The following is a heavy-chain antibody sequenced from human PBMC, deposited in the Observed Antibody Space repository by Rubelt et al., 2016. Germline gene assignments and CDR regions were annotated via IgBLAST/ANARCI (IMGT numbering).Heavy chain of an antibody. CDR3: ARPPDVYGVDV. Sequence: KPGSSVKVSCKASGGTFSSYVINWVRQAPGQGLEWMGRIVPILHVTNYAQKFRGRVTITADKSTSTAYMELTSLSSEDTAVYYCARPPDVYGVDVWGRGTRVTVSS. V-gene: IGHV1-69*04. CDR2: IVPILHVT. J-gene: IGHJ6*02. CDR1: GGTFSSYV.